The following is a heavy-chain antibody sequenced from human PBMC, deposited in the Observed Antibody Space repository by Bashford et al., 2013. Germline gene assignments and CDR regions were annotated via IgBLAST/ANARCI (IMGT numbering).Heavy chain of an antibody. V-gene: IGHV1-2*02. J-gene: IGHJ4*02. CDR2: SILIMVTL. CDR1: GYTFSDYY. CDR3: ARPSMIYGATNIPMIDY. D-gene: IGHD4/OR15-4a*01. Sequence: ASVKVSCKASGYTFSDYYMHWVRQAPGQGLEWWVTSILIMVTLSIYRVSGQSHPGHGHVQKHRLHGADGLTSDDTAMYYCARPSMIYGATNIPMIDYWGQGTLVTVSS.